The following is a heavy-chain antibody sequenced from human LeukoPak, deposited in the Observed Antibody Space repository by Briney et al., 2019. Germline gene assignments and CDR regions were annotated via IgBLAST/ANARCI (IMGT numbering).Heavy chain of an antibody. J-gene: IGHJ5*02. Sequence: GASVKVSCKASGYTFTGYYLHWVRQAPGQGLEWMGWINPNSGATNYAQKFQGRVTMTRDTSISTAYMELSMLRSDDTAVYYCARDNGSGSHLLNWFDPWGQGTLVTVSS. CDR3: ARDNGSGSHLLNWFDP. CDR2: INPNSGAT. CDR1: GYTFTGYY. V-gene: IGHV1-2*02. D-gene: IGHD3-10*01.